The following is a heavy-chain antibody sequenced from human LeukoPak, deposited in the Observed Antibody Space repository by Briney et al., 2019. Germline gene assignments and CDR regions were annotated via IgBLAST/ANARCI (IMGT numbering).Heavy chain of an antibody. CDR2: IYYSGST. D-gene: IGHD3-22*01. CDR3: ARDYYYDSSGYWFDP. Sequence: RPSETLSLTCTVSGGSISSYYGSWIRQPPGRGLEGIGYIYYSGSTNYNPSLKSRVTISVDTSKNQFSLKLSSVTAADTAVYYCARDYYYDSSGYWFDPWGQGTLVTVYS. V-gene: IGHV4-59*01. CDR1: GGSISSYY. J-gene: IGHJ5*02.